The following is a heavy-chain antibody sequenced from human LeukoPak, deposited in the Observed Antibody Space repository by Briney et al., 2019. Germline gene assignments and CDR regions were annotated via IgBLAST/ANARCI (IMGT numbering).Heavy chain of an antibody. D-gene: IGHD2-2*02. CDR2: IYYSGST. CDR1: GGSISSSSYY. Sequence: PSETLSLTCTVSGGSISSSSYYWGWIRQPPGKGLEWIGYIYYSGSTNYNPSLKSRVTISVDTSKNQFSLKLSSVTAADTAVYYCATKIGYCSSTSCYSWFDPWGQGTLVTVSS. CDR3: ATKIGYCSSTSCYSWFDP. V-gene: IGHV4-61*05. J-gene: IGHJ5*02.